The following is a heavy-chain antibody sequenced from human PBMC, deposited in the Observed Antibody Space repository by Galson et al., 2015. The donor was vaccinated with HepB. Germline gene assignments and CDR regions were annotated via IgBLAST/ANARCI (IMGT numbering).Heavy chain of an antibody. D-gene: IGHD3-10*01. J-gene: IGHJ6*04. CDR2: IHSRGDT. Sequence: LSLTCTVSGGSINSGSYYWSWIRQPAGKGLEWIGRIHSRGDTNYNPSLKSRVSMSIDTSKNQFSLELNSVTAADTAFYFCARGSGTYYNPLNVWGKGTTVTVSS. V-gene: IGHV4-61*02. CDR1: GGSINSGSYY. CDR3: ARGSGTYYNPLNV.